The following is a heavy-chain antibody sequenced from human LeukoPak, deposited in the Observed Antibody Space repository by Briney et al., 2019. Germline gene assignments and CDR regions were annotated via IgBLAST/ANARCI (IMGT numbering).Heavy chain of an antibody. CDR3: ARGLFSGDYFDY. CDR1: GGSISSYY. CDR2: IYTSGST. Sequence: SETLSLTCTVSGGSISSYYWSWIRQPAGKGLEWIGRIYTSGSTNYNPSLKSRVTISVDTSKNQFSLKLSSVTAADTAVYYCARGLFSGDYFDYWGQGTLVTVSS. D-gene: IGHD3-10*01. J-gene: IGHJ4*02. V-gene: IGHV4-4*07.